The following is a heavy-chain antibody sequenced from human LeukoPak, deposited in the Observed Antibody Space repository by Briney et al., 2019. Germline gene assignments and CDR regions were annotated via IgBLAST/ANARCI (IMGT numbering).Heavy chain of an antibody. CDR1: GGSISSYY. Sequence: PSETLSLTCTVSGGSISSYYWSWIRQPPGKGLEWIGYIYYSGSTNYNPSLKSRVTISVDTSKNQFSLKLSSVTAADTAVYYCARGLRYDILTGYYIGAFDYWGQGTLVTVSS. V-gene: IGHV4-59*12. D-gene: IGHD3-9*01. CDR2: IYYSGST. J-gene: IGHJ4*02. CDR3: ARGLRYDILTGYYIGAFDY.